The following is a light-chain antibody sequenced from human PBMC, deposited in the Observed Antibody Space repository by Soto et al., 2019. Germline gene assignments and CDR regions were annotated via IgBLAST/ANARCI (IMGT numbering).Light chain of an antibody. V-gene: IGKV3-20*01. CDR3: QQYGSSPWT. CDR1: QSVSTY. CDR2: GAS. J-gene: IGKJ1*01. Sequence: IGLTQSPATLSLSPGERATLSCRASQSVSTYLAWYQQKPGQAPRLLIYGASTRATGIPDRFSGSGSGTDFTLTISRLEPEDFAVYYCQQYGSSPWTFGQGTKVDIK.